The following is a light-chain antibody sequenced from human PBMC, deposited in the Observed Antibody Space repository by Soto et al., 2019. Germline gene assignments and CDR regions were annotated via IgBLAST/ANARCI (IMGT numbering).Light chain of an antibody. CDR1: QSVSSSY. CDR3: QQYGSSPYT. Sequence: EIVLTQSPGTLSLSPGERATLSCRPSQSVSSSYLAWYQQKPGQAPRLLIYGASSRATGIPDRFSGSGSGTDFTLTISRLDPEDFAVYYCQQYGSSPYTFGQGTNLEIK. CDR2: GAS. V-gene: IGKV3-20*01. J-gene: IGKJ2*01.